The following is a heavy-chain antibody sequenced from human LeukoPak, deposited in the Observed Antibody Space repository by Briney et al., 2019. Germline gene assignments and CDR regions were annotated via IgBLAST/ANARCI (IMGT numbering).Heavy chain of an antibody. CDR2: ISDSGGDII. CDR3: APRGVEAA. Sequence: PGGSLRLSCAASGFSFRSFGMTWVRQAPGKGLEWVAAISDSGGDIIYYTDSVKGRFTISRDNSKNTVYLQMNSLRAEDTAIYYCAPRGVEAAWGQGTRVTVSS. V-gene: IGHV3-23*01. CDR1: GFSFRSFG. J-gene: IGHJ5*02. D-gene: IGHD3-10*01.